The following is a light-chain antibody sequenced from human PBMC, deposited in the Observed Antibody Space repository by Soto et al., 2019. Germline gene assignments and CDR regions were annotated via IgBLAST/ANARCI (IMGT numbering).Light chain of an antibody. CDR1: QSIRSH. V-gene: IGKV1-39*01. CDR2: VAS. Sequence: DIQMTQSPSSLSASVGDRVTITCRASQSIRSHLNWYQQIPGEAPKLLIYVASSLQRGVPSRFSGSGSGTDFSLTINGLQPEDFATYYCQQYNSYSLGQGPKVDIK. CDR3: QQYNSYS. J-gene: IGKJ1*01.